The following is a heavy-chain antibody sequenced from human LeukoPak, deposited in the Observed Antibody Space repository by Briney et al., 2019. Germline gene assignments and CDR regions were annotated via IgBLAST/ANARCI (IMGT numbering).Heavy chain of an antibody. Sequence: PSETLSLTCTVSGGSISSGPYYWIWIRQHPGKGLEWIGYITYSGNTYYYPAPNSRVTVSLDTSKTQFSLKLSSVTAADTAVYYCARIAYDALDSYYYGMDVWGQGTTVTVSS. D-gene: IGHD3-3*01. V-gene: IGHV4-31*03. J-gene: IGHJ6*02. CDR2: ITYSGNT. CDR3: ARIAYDALDSYYYGMDV. CDR1: GGSISSGPYY.